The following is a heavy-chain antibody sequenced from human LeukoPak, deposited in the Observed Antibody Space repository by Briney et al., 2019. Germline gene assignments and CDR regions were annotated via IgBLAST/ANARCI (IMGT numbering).Heavy chain of an antibody. V-gene: IGHV4-4*07. J-gene: IGHJ3*02. CDR1: GGPITNYY. D-gene: IGHD5-12*01. Sequence: SETLSLTCTLSGGPITNYYWSWVRQPAGKGLQWIGRIYTTGITNYNLSLKSRVTMSVDTSKNQFSLKLNSVTAADTAVYYFARGGGNERPFDIWGQGTMVTVSS. CDR3: ARGGGNERPFDI. CDR2: IYTTGIT.